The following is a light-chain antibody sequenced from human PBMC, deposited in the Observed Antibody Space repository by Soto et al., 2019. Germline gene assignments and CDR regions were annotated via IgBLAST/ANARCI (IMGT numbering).Light chain of an antibody. J-gene: IGKJ4*01. Sequence: EIVFTQSPGTLSVSPGERATLSCRASQTVRNNHLAWYQQMPGQAPRLLIYGASSRAADIPDRFSGSGSGTDFTLTINRLEPGDFAVYFCQQYGNSPLTLGGGTKVDIK. CDR2: GAS. CDR1: QTVRNNH. CDR3: QQYGNSPLT. V-gene: IGKV3-20*01.